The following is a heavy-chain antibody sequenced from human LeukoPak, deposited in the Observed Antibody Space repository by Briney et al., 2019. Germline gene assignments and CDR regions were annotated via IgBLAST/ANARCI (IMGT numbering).Heavy chain of an antibody. V-gene: IGHV3-30*18. CDR1: GFTFSSYG. CDR2: ISYDGSNK. CDR3: AKDLEMATTYLLDYYYYGMDV. Sequence: PGRSLRLSCAASGFTFSSYGMHWVRQAPGKGLEWVAVISYDGSNKYYADSVKGRFTISRDNSKNTLYLQMNSLRAEDTAVYYCAKDLEMATTYLLDYYYYGMDVWGQGTTVTVSS. D-gene: IGHD5-24*01. J-gene: IGHJ6*02.